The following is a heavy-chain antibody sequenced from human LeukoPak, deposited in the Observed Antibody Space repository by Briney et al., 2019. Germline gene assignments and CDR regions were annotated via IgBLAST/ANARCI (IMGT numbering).Heavy chain of an antibody. D-gene: IGHD2-15*01. CDR3: ARDLCHGGSCFHFDS. V-gene: IGHV1-2*02. Sequence: ASVKVSCKASGYTFTDYYVHWVRQAPGQGLEWLGWINPDSGATNFAQRFQGRVTMTRDTPVNTAHMELNNLRADDTAVYYCARDLCHGGSCFHFDSWGQGTLVTVSS. J-gene: IGHJ4*02. CDR2: INPDSGAT. CDR1: GYTFTDYY.